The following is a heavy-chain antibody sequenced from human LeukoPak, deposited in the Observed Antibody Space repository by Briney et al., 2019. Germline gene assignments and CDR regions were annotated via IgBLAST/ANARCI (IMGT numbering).Heavy chain of an antibody. CDR2: ISYDGSNK. CDR1: GFTFSSYA. D-gene: IGHD3-16*01. V-gene: IGHV3-30-3*01. CDR3: AKGGESIGIDY. J-gene: IGHJ4*02. Sequence: GGSLRLSCAASGFTFSSYAMHWVRQAPGKGLEWVAVISYDGSNKYYADSVKGRFTISRDNSKNTLYLQMNSLRAEDTAVYYCAKGGESIGIDYWGQGTLVTVSS.